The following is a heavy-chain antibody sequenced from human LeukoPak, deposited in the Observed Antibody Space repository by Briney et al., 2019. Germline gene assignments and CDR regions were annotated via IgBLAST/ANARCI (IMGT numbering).Heavy chain of an antibody. J-gene: IGHJ4*02. V-gene: IGHV3-30*18. CDR3: AKADSGTGAFDY. CDR1: GFTFSSYG. CDR2: ISYDGSNK. D-gene: IGHD2-21*01. Sequence: GRSLRLSCAASGFTFSSYGMHWVRQAPGKGLEWVAVISYDGSNKYYADSVKGRFTVSRDNSKNTLYLQMNSLRAEDTAVYYCAKADSGTGAFDYWGQGTLVTVSS.